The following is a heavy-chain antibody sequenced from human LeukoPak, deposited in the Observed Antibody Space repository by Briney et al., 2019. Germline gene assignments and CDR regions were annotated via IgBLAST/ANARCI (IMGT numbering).Heavy chain of an antibody. V-gene: IGHV1-24*01. D-gene: IGHD4-11*01. CDR3: ATGIRLQVALDYYYYYGMDV. J-gene: IGHJ6*02. CDR1: GYTLTELS. Sequence: AASVKVSCKVSGYTLTELSMHWVRQAPGKGLEWMGGFDPEDGETIYAQKFQGRVTMTEDTSTDTAYTELSSLRSEDTAVYYCATGIRLQVALDYYYYYGMDVWGQGTTVTVSS. CDR2: FDPEDGET.